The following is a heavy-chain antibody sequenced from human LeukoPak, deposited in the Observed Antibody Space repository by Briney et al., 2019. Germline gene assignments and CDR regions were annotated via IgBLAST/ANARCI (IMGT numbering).Heavy chain of an antibody. D-gene: IGHD1-7*01. CDR3: ARGSQIMTGTTSPFDP. CDR2: IYTSGST. Sequence: SETLSLTCTVSGGSITSYYWSCIPQPAGKGLECIGRIYTSGSTNYNPSLKSRVTMSVDTSKNQFSLKLSSVTAADTAVYYCARGSQIMTGTTSPFDPWGQGTLVTVSS. J-gene: IGHJ5*02. CDR1: GGSITSYY. V-gene: IGHV4-4*07.